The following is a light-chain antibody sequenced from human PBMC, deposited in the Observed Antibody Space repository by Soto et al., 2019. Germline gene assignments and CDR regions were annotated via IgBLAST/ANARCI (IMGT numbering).Light chain of an antibody. CDR1: SSDVGYYNY. Sequence: QSALTQPASVSGSPGQSIAISCTGTSSDVGYYNYVSWYQQHPGKAPNVMIYDVNNRPSGVPDRFSGSKSGNTASLTISGLQAEDVADSYCSSYKSSSTYVFGTGNKVTVL. CDR3: SSYKSSSTYV. CDR2: DVN. V-gene: IGLV2-14*01. J-gene: IGLJ1*01.